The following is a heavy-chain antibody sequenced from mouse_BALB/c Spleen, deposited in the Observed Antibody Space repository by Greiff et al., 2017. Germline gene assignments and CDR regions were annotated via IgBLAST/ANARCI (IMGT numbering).Heavy chain of an antibody. J-gene: IGHJ2*01. D-gene: IGHD4-1*01. CDR2: IDPYYGGT. CDR3: ARSRTGTDYFDY. Sequence: VQLQQSGPELVKPGASVKISCKASGYSFTGYNMNWVKQSNGKGLEWIGNIDPYYGGTSYNQKFKGKATLTADKSSSTSYMQLSSLTSEDSAVYYCARSRTGTDYFDYWGQGTTLTVSS. V-gene: IGHV1S135*01. CDR1: GYSFTGYN.